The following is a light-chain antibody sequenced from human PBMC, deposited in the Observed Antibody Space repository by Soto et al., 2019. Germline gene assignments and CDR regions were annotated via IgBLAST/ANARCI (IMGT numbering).Light chain of an antibody. CDR2: DVS. CDR1: SSDVGGYNY. CDR3: SSYTSSSTYV. V-gene: IGLV2-14*01. J-gene: IGLJ1*01. Sequence: QSALTQPASVSGSPGQSITISCTGTSSDVGGYNYVSWYQQHPGKAPKLMIYDVSNRPSGVSNRFSGSKSGNTASLTISGLQVEAEADYYCSSYTSSSTYVFGTGTKVTVL.